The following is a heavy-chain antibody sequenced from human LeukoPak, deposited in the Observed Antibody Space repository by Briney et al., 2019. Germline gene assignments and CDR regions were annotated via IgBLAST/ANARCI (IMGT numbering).Heavy chain of an antibody. CDR1: GFTFSSYA. D-gene: IGHD4-11*01. CDR3: ARHDCSNYPYYFDY. Sequence: GGSLRLSCAAPGFTFSSYAMSRVRQAPGTGREWVSGLTGSGSTTYYADSVKGRFTISRDNSKNTLFLQMNSLRAEDTAIYYCARHDCSNYPYYFDYWGQGTLVSVSS. CDR2: LTGSGSTT. J-gene: IGHJ4*02. V-gene: IGHV3-23*01.